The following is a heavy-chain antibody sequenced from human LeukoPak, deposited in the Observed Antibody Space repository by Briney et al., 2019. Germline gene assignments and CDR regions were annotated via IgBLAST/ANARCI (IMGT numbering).Heavy chain of an antibody. D-gene: IGHD4-11*01. CDR3: AREQDYRGTNYYYMDV. CDR1: GGSISSSSYY. J-gene: IGHJ6*03. V-gene: IGHV4-39*07. CDR2: IYYSGST. Sequence: SETLSLTCTVSGGSISSSSYYWGWIRPPPGKGLEWIGSIYYSGSTYYNPSLKSRVTMSVDTSKNQFSLKLSSVTAADTAVYYCAREQDYRGTNYYYMDVWGKGTTVTVSS.